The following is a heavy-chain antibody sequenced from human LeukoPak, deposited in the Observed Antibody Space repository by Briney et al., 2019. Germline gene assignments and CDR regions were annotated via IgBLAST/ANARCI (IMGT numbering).Heavy chain of an antibody. V-gene: IGHV3-21*01. CDR2: ISSSSSYI. D-gene: IGHD4-17*01. CDR3: ARDHPYYGGNSGLFDY. J-gene: IGHJ4*02. CDR1: GFTFSSYS. Sequence: GGSLRLSCAASGFTFSSYSMNWVRQAPGKWREWVSSISSSSSYIYYADSVKGRFTISRDNAKNSLYLQMNSLRAEDTAVYYCARDHPYYGGNSGLFDYWGQGTLVTVSS.